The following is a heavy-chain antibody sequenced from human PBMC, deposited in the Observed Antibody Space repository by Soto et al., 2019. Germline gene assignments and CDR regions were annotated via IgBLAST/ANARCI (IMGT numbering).Heavy chain of an antibody. J-gene: IGHJ1*01. D-gene: IGHD2-21*02. CDR3: ARVSYCGGDCYPFFQH. CDR2: IYYSGST. V-gene: IGHV4-59*01. Sequence: PSETLSLTCTGSGGSISSYYWSWIRQPQGKGLEWIGYIYYSGSTNYNPSLKSRVTISVDTSKNQFSLKLSSVTAADTAVYYCARVSYCGGDCYPFFQHWGQGTLVTVSS. CDR1: GGSISSYY.